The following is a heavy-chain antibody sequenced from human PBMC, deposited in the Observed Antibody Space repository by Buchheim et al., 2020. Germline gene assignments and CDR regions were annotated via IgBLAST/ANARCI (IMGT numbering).Heavy chain of an antibody. V-gene: IGHV4-61*01. D-gene: IGHD3-22*01. CDR2: IYYSGST. CDR1: GGSVSSGSYY. J-gene: IGHJ6*02. CDR3: ARDNGDSSSGYYYYYYGMDV. Sequence: QVQLQESGPGLVKPSETLSLTCTVSGGSVSSGSYYWSWIRQPPGKGLEWIGYIYYSGSTYYNPSLKSRVTISVDTSKNQFSLKLSSVTAADTAVYYCARDNGDSSSGYYYYYYGMDVWGQGTT.